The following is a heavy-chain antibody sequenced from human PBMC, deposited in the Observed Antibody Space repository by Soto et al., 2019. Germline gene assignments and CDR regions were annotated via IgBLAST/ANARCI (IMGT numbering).Heavy chain of an antibody. V-gene: IGHV4-59*08. J-gene: IGHJ4*02. CDR2: IYYSGST. CDR1: GGSISSYY. CDR3: ARLACSGGSCYFDY. D-gene: IGHD2-15*01. Sequence: SETLSLTCTVSGGSISSYYWSWIRQPPGKGLEWIGYIYYSGSTNYNPSLKSRVTISVDTSKNQFSLKLSSVTAADTAVYYCARLACSGGSCYFDYWGQGTLVTVSS.